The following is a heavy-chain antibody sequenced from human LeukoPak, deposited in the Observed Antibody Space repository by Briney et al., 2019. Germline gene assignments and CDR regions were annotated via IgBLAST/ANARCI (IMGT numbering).Heavy chain of an antibody. J-gene: IGHJ5*02. CDR1: GGSISNSVYY. V-gene: IGHV4-39*02. D-gene: IGHD3-3*01. CDR2: IQYRGST. CDR3: ARERSGYYLTKTRVNWFDP. Sequence: SETLSLTCTVSGGSISNSVYYWGWIRQPPGKGLEWIGTIQYRGSTYSNPSLKSRVTISIDTSKNQFSLRLTSVTAADTAVYYCARERSGYYLTKTRVNWFDPWGQGTLVTVSS.